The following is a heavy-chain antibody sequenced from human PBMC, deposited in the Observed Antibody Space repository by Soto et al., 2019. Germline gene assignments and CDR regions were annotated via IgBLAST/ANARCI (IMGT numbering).Heavy chain of an antibody. V-gene: IGHV3-33*01. CDR1: GFTFSNYG. CDR3: ARSAGKGGLAAPIDY. J-gene: IGHJ4*02. D-gene: IGHD6-13*01. Sequence: GALRLSCAASGFTFSNYGMHWVRQAPGKGLEWVAVIPFDGSNKYYADSVKGRFTISRDNSKNTLYLQMNSLRADDTAIYYCARSAGKGGLAAPIDYWGQGTLVTVSS. CDR2: IPFDGSNK.